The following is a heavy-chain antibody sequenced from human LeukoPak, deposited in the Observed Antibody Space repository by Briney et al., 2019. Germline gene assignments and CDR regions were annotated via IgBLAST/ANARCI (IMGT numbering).Heavy chain of an antibody. V-gene: IGHV3-33*01. D-gene: IGHD3-10*01. J-gene: IGHJ4*02. CDR2: IWSDGSYK. CDR3: ARDGGSGSPKVYFDY. Sequence: GGSLRLSCAASGFVFSSYGMHWVRQAPGKGLEWVAVIWSDGSYKDYADSVKGRSTISRDNSKNTLYLQMNSLRAEDTAVYYCARDGGSGSPKVYFDYRGQGTLVTVSS. CDR1: GFVFSSYG.